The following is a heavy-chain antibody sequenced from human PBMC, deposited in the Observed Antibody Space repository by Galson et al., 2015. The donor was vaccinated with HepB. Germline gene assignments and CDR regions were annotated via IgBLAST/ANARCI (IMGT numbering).Heavy chain of an antibody. CDR1: GYTFTNYG. CDR2: ISAYNGNT. Sequence: SVKVSCKASGYTFTNYGISWVRQAPGQGLEWMGWISAYNGNTNYAQKLQGRVTMTTDTSTSTAYMELRSLRSDDTAVYYCARDTFIAAAGPYYYYGMDVWGQGTTVTVSS. V-gene: IGHV1-18*01. CDR3: ARDTFIAAAGPYYYYGMDV. D-gene: IGHD6-13*01. J-gene: IGHJ6*02.